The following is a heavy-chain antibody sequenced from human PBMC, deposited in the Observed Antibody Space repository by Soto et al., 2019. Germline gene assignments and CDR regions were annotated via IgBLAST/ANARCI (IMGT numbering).Heavy chain of an antibody. Sequence: GGSLRLSCSASVFAFSSYNMNWFRQAPGKGLEWVSSISPTGTFMHSADSLKDRFSISRDNAENSLYLQMNSLRAEDTAVYYCARGGLYGDLPGWTGDAFDLWGQGTMVTVSS. CDR2: ISPTGTFM. J-gene: IGHJ3*01. CDR1: VFAFSSYN. CDR3: ARGGLYGDLPGWTGDAFDL. D-gene: IGHD4-17*01. V-gene: IGHV3-21*01.